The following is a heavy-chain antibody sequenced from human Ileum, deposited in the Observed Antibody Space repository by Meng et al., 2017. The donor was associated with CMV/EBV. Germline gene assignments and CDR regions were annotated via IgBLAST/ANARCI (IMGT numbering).Heavy chain of an antibody. Sequence: QLQLQEAGPGLVKPSEILSLNCTGSGCSISSSSHVWGWIRQPPGKGLEWIGSIYYSGSTYYNPSLKSRVTISVDTSKNQFSLKLSSVTAADTAVYYCARLGVTGFDYWGQGTLVTVSS. D-gene: IGHD3-16*01. J-gene: IGHJ4*02. CDR3: ARLGVTGFDY. CDR1: GCSISSSSHV. V-gene: IGHV4-39*07. CDR2: IYYSGST.